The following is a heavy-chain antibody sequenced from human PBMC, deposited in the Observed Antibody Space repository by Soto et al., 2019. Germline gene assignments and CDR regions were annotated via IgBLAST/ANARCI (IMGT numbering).Heavy chain of an antibody. V-gene: IGHV3-23*01. Sequence: PGGSLRLACAASGLTLNTYAMNWVRQSPGKGLEWVSAISGSGGSTYYADSVKGRFTISRDTSKNTLYLQMSSLRVEDTAIYYCAQVGGPSLSVHSGQTTLVTVS. D-gene: IGHD3-16*01. CDR3: AQVGGPSLSVH. CDR2: ISGSGGST. J-gene: IGHJ4*02. CDR1: GLTLNTYA.